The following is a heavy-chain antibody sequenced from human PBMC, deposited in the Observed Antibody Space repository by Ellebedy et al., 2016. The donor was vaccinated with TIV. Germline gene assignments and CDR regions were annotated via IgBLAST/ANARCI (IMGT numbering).Heavy chain of an antibody. Sequence: SETLSLTXAVFGGAFSNYYWSWIRQPPGKGLEWIGEINHSGSTNYNPSLKSRVTISVDTSKNQFSLKLSSVTAADTAVYYCARGRITFGGVYPFRVRSQTGYVDYWGQGTLVTVSS. D-gene: IGHD3-16*01. CDR3: ARGRITFGGVYPFRVRSQTGYVDY. V-gene: IGHV4-34*01. CDR1: GGAFSNYY. CDR2: INHSGST. J-gene: IGHJ4*02.